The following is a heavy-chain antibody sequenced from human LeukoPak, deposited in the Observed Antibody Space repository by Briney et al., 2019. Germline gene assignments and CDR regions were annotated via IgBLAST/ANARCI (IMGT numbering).Heavy chain of an antibody. CDR1: GFSFRNSW. CDR2: TNEDESAK. CDR3: ARGVNRAYDI. D-gene: IGHD2-8*01. V-gene: IGHV3-7*01. Sequence: PGGSPRLSCAASGFSFRNSWMAWVRQAPGKGLEWVALTNEDESAKYYVDSVKGRFTISRDNAKNSLFLQMNSLRDEDTAMYYCARGVNRAYDIWGHGTMVTVSS. J-gene: IGHJ3*02.